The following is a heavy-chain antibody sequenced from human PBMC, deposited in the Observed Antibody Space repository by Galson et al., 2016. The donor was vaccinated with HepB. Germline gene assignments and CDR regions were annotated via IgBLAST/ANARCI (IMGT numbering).Heavy chain of an antibody. Sequence: SLRLSCAASGFTFSSYSMSWVRQAPGKGLEWVSSISTGGSTTYHADSVKGRFTISRDNSNNTLFVEMNSLRAEDTAIYYCARDHLKYQVPGCLEPWGQGTLVTVSS. J-gene: IGHJ5*02. CDR3: ARDHLKYQVPGCLEP. CDR1: GFTFSSYS. V-gene: IGHV3-23*01. CDR2: ISTGGSTT. D-gene: IGHD2-2*01.